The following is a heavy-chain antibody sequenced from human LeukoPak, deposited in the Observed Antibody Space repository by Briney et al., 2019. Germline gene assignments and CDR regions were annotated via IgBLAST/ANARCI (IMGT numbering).Heavy chain of an antibody. D-gene: IGHD3-3*01. Sequence: PGGSLRLSCAASGFTFSSYSMNWVRQAPGKGLEWVSSISSSSSYIYYADSVKGRFTISRDNAKNSLYLQMNSLRAEDTAVYYGARGRITIFGVAPVAAFDIWGQGTMVTASS. CDR3: ARGRITIFGVAPVAAFDI. CDR1: GFTFSSYS. V-gene: IGHV3-21*01. CDR2: ISSSSSYI. J-gene: IGHJ3*02.